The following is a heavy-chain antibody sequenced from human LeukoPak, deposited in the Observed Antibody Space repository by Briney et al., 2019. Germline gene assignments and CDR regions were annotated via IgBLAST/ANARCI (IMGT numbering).Heavy chain of an antibody. CDR1: GGSISSSSYY. CDR3: ATYCSSTSCPRRGSVY. V-gene: IGHV4-39*01. Sequence: SETLSLTCTVSGGSISSSSYYWGWIRQPPGKGLEWIGCIYYSGSTYYNPSLKSRVTISVDTSKNQFSLKLSSVTAADTAVYYCATYCSSTSCPRRGSVYRGQGTLVTVSS. D-gene: IGHD2-2*01. J-gene: IGHJ4*02. CDR2: IYYSGST.